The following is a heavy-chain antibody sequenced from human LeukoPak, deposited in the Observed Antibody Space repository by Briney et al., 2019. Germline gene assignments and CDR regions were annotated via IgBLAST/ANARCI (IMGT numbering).Heavy chain of an antibody. D-gene: IGHD3-22*01. Sequence: GGSLRLSCAASGFTFSSYAMSWVRQAPGKGLEWVSAISGSGGSTYYADSVKGRFTISRDNSKNTLYLQMNSLRAEDTAVYYCAKTGDYYDSSGYYWDWGQGTLVTVSS. CDR3: AKTGDYYDSSGYYWD. CDR2: ISGSGGST. CDR1: GFTFSSYA. J-gene: IGHJ4*02. V-gene: IGHV3-23*01.